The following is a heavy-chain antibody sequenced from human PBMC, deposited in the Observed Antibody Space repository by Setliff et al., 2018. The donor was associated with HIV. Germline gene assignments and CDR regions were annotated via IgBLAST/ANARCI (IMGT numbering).Heavy chain of an antibody. V-gene: IGHV4-39*07. CDR2: IYSSGST. Sequence: SETLSLTCTVSGGSISSSSYYWGWIRQPPGKGLEWIGSIYSSGSTYYNPSLKSRVTISVDTSKNQFSLKLSSVTASDTAVYYCARDRRGYDYVVDYWGQGTLFTVSS. D-gene: IGHD5-12*01. CDR3: ARDRRGYDYVVDY. J-gene: IGHJ4*02. CDR1: GGSISSSSYY.